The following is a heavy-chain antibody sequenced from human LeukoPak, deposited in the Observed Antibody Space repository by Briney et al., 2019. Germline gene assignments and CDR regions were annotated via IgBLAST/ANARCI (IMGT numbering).Heavy chain of an antibody. CDR2: ISSSSTYI. V-gene: IGHV3-21*01. D-gene: IGHD2-15*01. CDR1: GFTFSTYS. CDR3: ATDLSSYCGGGYCFLSY. J-gene: IGHJ4*02. Sequence: GGSLRLSCAASGFTFSTYSMNWLRQAPGKGLEWVSSISSSSTYIYYADSVRGRFTISRDNAQNSLFLQMNSLRAEDTAVYYCATDLSSYCGGGYCFLSYWGQGTLVTVSS.